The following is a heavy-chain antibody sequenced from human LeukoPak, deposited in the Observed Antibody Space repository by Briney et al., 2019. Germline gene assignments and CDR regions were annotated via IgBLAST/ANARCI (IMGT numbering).Heavy chain of an antibody. Sequence: SQTLSRTCAISADSVSSNSSAWNWLRQSPSRSLKWLGRTYYRSKWYNDYAVSVKSRITINPDTSKNQFSLQLNSVTPEDTAVYYCARSEYSALLYYYGMDVWGQGTTVTVS. J-gene: IGHJ6*02. CDR3: ARSEYSALLYYYGMDV. D-gene: IGHD5-12*01. CDR1: ADSVSSNSSA. CDR2: TYYRSKWYN. V-gene: IGHV6-1*01.